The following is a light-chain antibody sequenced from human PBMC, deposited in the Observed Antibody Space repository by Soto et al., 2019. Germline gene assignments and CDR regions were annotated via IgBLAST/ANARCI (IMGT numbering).Light chain of an antibody. CDR3: QQTYSAPPT. CDR2: GVS. J-gene: IGKJ1*01. Sequence: EIVLTLSTGTLSLSPGERSTLSCMASQSVNSNYLAWHQQKPGQAPRLLIYGVSSRATGIPDRFSGSGSGTDFTLTISSLQPEDFATYFCQQTYSAPPTFGQGTKVDI. V-gene: IGKV3-20*01. CDR1: QSVNSNY.